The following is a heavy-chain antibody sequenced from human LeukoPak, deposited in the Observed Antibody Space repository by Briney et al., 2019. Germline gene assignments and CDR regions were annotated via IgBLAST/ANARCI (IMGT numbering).Heavy chain of an antibody. CDR2: IYSGGST. Sequence: PGGPLRLSCAASGFTVSSNYMSWVRQAPGKGLEWVSVIYSGGSTYYADSVKGRFTISRDSSKNTVYLQMNSLRAEDTAVYYCASGLAGSSWGQGTLVTVSS. CDR1: GFTVSSNY. D-gene: IGHD3-16*01. CDR3: ASGLAGSS. J-gene: IGHJ4*02. V-gene: IGHV3-66*01.